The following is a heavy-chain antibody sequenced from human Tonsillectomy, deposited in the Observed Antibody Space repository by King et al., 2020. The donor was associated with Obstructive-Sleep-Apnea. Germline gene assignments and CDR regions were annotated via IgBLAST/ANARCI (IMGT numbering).Heavy chain of an antibody. Sequence: QLVQSGAEVKKPGSSVKVSCKASGGTFSSYAISWVRQAPGQGLEWMGGIIPIFGTANYAQKFQGRVTITADESTSTAYMELSSLGSEDTAGYYCARPPGGYYDSSGWYFDYWGQGTLVTVSS. V-gene: IGHV1-69*01. D-gene: IGHD3-22*01. J-gene: IGHJ4*02. CDR1: GGTFSSYA. CDR2: IIPIFGTA. CDR3: ARPPGGYYDSSGWYFDY.